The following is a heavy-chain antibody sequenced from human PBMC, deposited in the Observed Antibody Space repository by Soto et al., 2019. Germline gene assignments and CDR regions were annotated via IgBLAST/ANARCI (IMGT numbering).Heavy chain of an antibody. V-gene: IGHV1-3*01. CDR1: GYTFTSYA. CDR3: ATVGIVSYYYYYCIVV. D-gene: IGHD3-22*01. CDR2: INARNSNT. Sequence: ASVKVSCKASGYTFTSYAMHWVRQAPGQRLEWMGCINARNSNTKYSQKFQCRFTITRDTSASPAYMELSSLRSEDTAGCYCATVGIVSYYYYYCIVVWGQGPRVSVSS. J-gene: IGHJ6*02.